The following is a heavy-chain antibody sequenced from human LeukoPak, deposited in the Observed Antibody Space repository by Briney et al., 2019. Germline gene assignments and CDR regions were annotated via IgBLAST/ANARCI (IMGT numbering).Heavy chain of an antibody. CDR2: ISGSGGST. Sequence: SGGSLRLSCAASGFTFSSYAMSWVRQAPGKGLEWVSAISGSGGSTYYADSVKGRFTISRDNSKNTLYLQMNSLRAEDTAVYYCAKDDRYYDILTGLGYNWFDPWGQGTLVTVSS. J-gene: IGHJ5*02. V-gene: IGHV3-23*01. D-gene: IGHD3-9*01. CDR1: GFTFSSYA. CDR3: AKDDRYYDILTGLGYNWFDP.